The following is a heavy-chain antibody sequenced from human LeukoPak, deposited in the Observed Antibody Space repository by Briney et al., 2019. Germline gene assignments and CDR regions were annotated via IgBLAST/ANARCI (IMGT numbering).Heavy chain of an antibody. CDR2: TYYRSKWYN. Sequence: SQTLSLTCAISGDSVSSNSAAWNWIRQSPSRCLEWLGRTYYRSKWYNDYAVSVKSRITINPDTSKNQFSLQLNSVTPEDTAVYYCARDRIVATNYYYYYMDVWGKGTTVTISS. CDR1: GDSVSSNSAA. CDR3: ARDRIVATNYYYYYMDV. V-gene: IGHV6-1*01. D-gene: IGHD5-12*01. J-gene: IGHJ6*03.